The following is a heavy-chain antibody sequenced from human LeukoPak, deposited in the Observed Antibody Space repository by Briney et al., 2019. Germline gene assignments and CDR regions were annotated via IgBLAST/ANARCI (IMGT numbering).Heavy chain of an antibody. CDR2: IDVGGSKT. CDR3: ATGSGWYSPDY. J-gene: IGHJ4*02. Sequence: SVKVSCTASEFTFTNSLMQWVRQARGQRLEWIGWIDVGGSKTNYAEKVQERVTISRDMSKNTLYMQLNSLRAEDTAVYYCATGSGWYSPDYWGQGTLVSVSS. V-gene: IGHV1-58*02. D-gene: IGHD6-19*01. CDR1: EFTFTNSL.